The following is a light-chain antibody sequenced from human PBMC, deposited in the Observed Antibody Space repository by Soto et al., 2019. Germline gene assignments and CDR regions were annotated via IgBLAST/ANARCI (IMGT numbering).Light chain of an antibody. Sequence: IVLTQPPGSLSLAPGERAALACRGIQSVSNNYLAWYQQKPGQAPRLLIYGASHRATGIPDRFSGRGSGTDFALPTSRPEPADFAVYYCPQSASSGTFGQGTKVDIK. J-gene: IGKJ1*01. V-gene: IGKV3-20*01. CDR2: GAS. CDR3: PQSASSGT. CDR1: QSVSNNY.